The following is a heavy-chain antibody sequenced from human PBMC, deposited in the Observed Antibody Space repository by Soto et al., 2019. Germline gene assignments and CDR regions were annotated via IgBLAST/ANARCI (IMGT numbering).Heavy chain of an antibody. CDR2: ISYSGST. CDR3: ASAAANIDS. D-gene: IGHD2-2*01. V-gene: IGHV4-31*03. J-gene: IGHJ4*02. Sequence: QVQLQESGPGLVKPSQTLSLTCTVSGGSISSSGSYWTWIRQHPGKGLEWIGYISYSGSTVYNPSLEMRVTISVDTSKNQVSLNLSSVTGAETAVYYCASAAANIDSWGQGTLVTVSS. CDR1: GGSISSSGSY.